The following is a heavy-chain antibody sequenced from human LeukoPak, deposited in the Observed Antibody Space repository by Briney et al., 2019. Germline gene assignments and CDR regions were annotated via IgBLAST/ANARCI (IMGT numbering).Heavy chain of an antibody. CDR3: ARDGLYPSYYYYYYYMDV. CDR2: IYYSGST. CDR1: GGSISSSSYY. D-gene: IGHD2-2*02. J-gene: IGHJ6*03. V-gene: IGHV4-39*07. Sequence: PSETLSLTCTVSGGSISSSSYYWGWIRQPPGKGLEWIGSIYYSGSTYYNPSLKSRVTISVDTSKNQFSLKLSSVTAADTAVYYCARDGLYPSYYYYYYYMDVWGKGTTVTVSS.